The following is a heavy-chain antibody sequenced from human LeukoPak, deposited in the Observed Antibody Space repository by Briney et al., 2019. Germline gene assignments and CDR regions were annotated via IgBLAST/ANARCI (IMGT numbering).Heavy chain of an antibody. Sequence: GRSLRLSCAASGFTFDDYAMHWVRQAPGKGLEWVSGISWNSGSIGYADSVKGRFTISRDNAKNSLYLQMNSLRAEDTALYYCAKDISSLGELSEGFDYWGQGTLVTVSP. D-gene: IGHD3-16*02. J-gene: IGHJ4*02. V-gene: IGHV3-9*01. CDR3: AKDISSLGELSEGFDY. CDR1: GFTFDDYA. CDR2: ISWNSGSI.